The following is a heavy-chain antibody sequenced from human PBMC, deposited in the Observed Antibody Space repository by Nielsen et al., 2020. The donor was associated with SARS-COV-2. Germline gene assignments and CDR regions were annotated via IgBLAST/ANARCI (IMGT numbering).Heavy chain of an antibody. D-gene: IGHD3-16*01. J-gene: IGHJ4*02. CDR3: AKGFGGYQYADY. CDR1: GFTFSSYG. V-gene: IGHV3-33*06. CDR2: IWYDGSNK. Sequence: GESLKISCAASGFTFSSYGMHWVRQAPGKGLEWVAVIWYDGSNKYYADSVKGRFTISRDNSKNTLYLQMNSLRAEDTAVYYCAKGFGGYQYADYWGQGTLVTASS.